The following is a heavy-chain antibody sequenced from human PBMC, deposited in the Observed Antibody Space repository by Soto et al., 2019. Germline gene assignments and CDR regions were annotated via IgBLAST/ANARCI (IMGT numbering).Heavy chain of an antibody. CDR3: AKTGTDGSWFDP. D-gene: IGHD1-1*01. Sequence: SGPTLVNPTQTLTLTCTFSGFSFTTAGVAVGWIRQTPGGALEWLTLIYYNDDRRFSPSLKTRLTITGDTSKNQVVLSLTNVDPGDTATYYCAKTGTDGSWFDPWGQGTLVTVSS. CDR2: IYYNDDR. CDR1: GFSFTTAGVA. V-gene: IGHV2-5*01. J-gene: IGHJ5*02.